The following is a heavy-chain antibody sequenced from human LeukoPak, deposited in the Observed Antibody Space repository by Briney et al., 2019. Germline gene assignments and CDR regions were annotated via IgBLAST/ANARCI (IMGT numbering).Heavy chain of an antibody. V-gene: IGHV5-10-1*01. CDR3: AKHRAYNNAPLDY. J-gene: IGHJ4*02. D-gene: IGHD4-11*01. CDR1: GYSFTSYW. CDR2: IDPSDSYS. Sequence: GESLKISCKGSGYSFTSYWISWVRQVPGKGLEWMGRIDPSDSYSIYSPSFQGHVTISTDKSIRTSYLQWGSLTASDTAMYYCAKHRAYNNAPLDYWGQGTLVTVSS.